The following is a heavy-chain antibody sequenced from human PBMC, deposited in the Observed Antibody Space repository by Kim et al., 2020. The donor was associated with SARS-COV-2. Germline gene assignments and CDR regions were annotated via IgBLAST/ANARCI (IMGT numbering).Heavy chain of an antibody. J-gene: IGHJ4*02. V-gene: IGHV4-4*07. Sequence: SETLSLTCTVSGGSISSYYWSWIRQPAGKGLEWIGHIYSSGTTNYNPSLKSRVTMSVDTSKNQFSLKLSSVTAADTAVYYCARVKMGSGSFDYWGQGTLVTVSS. CDR2: IYSSGTT. CDR3: ARVKMGSGSFDY. D-gene: IGHD3-10*01. CDR1: GGSISSYY.